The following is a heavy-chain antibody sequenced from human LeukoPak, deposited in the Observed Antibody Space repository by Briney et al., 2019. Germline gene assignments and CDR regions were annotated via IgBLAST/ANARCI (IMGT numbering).Heavy chain of an antibody. CDR2: ISSSSSII. V-gene: IGHV3-48*04. CDR3: ARDYGSGSYFFDY. D-gene: IGHD3-10*01. Sequence: GGSLRLSCAASGFTFSSYSMNWVRQAPGKGLEWVSYISSSSSIIYYADSVKGRFTISRDNAKNSLYLQMNSLRAEDTAVYYCARDYGSGSYFFDYWGQGTLVTVSS. CDR1: GFTFSSYS. J-gene: IGHJ4*02.